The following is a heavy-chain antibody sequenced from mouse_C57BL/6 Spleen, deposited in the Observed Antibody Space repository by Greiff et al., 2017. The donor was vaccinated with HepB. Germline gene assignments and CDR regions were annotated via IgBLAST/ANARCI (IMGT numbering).Heavy chain of an antibody. V-gene: IGHV3-6*01. Sequence: EVKLMESGPGLVKPSQSLSLTCSVTGYSITSGYYWNWIRQFPGNKLEWMGYISYDGSNNYNPSLKNRISITRDTSKNQFFLKLNAVTTEDTATYYCACYYGSSLYYYAMDYWGQGTSVTVSS. D-gene: IGHD1-1*01. CDR1: GYSITSGYY. J-gene: IGHJ4*01. CDR2: ISYDGSN. CDR3: ACYYGSSLYYYAMDY.